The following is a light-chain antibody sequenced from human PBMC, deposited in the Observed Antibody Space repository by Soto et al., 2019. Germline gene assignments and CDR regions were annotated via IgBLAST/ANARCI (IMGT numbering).Light chain of an antibody. CDR3: AAWDDSLNGVV. Sequence: QSVLTQPPSASGTPGQRVTISCSGSSSNIGSYTINWYQQLPGTAPKLLIYSSNLRPSGVPDRFSGSKSGTSASLAISGLQSEDEADYYCAAWDDSLNGVVFGGGTKLNVL. V-gene: IGLV1-44*01. J-gene: IGLJ2*01. CDR2: SSN. CDR1: SSNIGSYT.